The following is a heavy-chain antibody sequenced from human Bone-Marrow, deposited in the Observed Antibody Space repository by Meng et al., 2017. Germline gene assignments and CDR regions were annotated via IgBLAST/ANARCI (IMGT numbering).Heavy chain of an antibody. V-gene: IGHV1-2*06. CDR1: GSTFTGYY. J-gene: IGHJ4*02. CDR2: INPNSGGT. CDR3: ARGLRAARPLLFGY. Sequence: VQSVHAGGEVKYPCASVKVPCKASGSTFTGYYMHWVRQAPGQGLEWMGRINPNSGGTNYAQKFQGRVTMTRDTSISTAYMELSRLRSDDTAVYYCARGLRAARPLLFGYWGQGTLVTVSS. D-gene: IGHD6-6*01.